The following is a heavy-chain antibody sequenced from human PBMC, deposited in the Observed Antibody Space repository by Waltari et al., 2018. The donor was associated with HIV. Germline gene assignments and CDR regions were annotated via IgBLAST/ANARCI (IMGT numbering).Heavy chain of an antibody. Sequence: QVQLVQYGAEVKKPGASVKVSCKASGYTFTSYGISWVRQAPGQGLEWRGWISAYNGHTNYAQKLQGRVTMTTDTSTSTAYMDLRSLRSDDTAFYYCARALWSGYYTPYYFDYWGQGTLVTVSS. D-gene: IGHD3-3*01. V-gene: IGHV1-18*01. CDR1: GYTFTSYG. J-gene: IGHJ4*02. CDR3: ARALWSGYYTPYYFDY. CDR2: ISAYNGHT.